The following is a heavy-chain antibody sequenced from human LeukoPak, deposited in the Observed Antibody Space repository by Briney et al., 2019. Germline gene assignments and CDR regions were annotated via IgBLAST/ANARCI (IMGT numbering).Heavy chain of an antibody. CDR3: SKRGRTTMKEGFDY. CDR2: VSDCGCST. V-gene: IGHV3-23*01. D-gene: IGHD4-17*01. J-gene: IGHJ4*02. Sequence: GGSLRLSCAASGFTFSSYAMSWVRQAPGKGLEWVSAVSDCGCSTYYADSVMGRFTISRDNTKNTLYLQMNSLRSDDTAVYYFSKRGRTTMKEGFDYWGQGTLVTVSS. CDR1: GFTFSSYA.